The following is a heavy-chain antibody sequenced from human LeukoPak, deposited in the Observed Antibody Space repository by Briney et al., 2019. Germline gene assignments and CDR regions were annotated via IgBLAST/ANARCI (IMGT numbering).Heavy chain of an antibody. CDR1: GGSISSSSYY. CDR3: ARGRYCTNGVCYRPFGY. CDR2: IYYSGST. D-gene: IGHD2-8*01. V-gene: IGHV4-39*07. J-gene: IGHJ4*02. Sequence: SETLSLTCTVSGGSISSSSYYWGWIRQPPGKGLEWIGSIYYSGSTYYNPSLKSRVTISVDTSKNQFSLKLSSVTAADTAVYFCARGRYCTNGVCYRPFGYWGQGTLVTVSS.